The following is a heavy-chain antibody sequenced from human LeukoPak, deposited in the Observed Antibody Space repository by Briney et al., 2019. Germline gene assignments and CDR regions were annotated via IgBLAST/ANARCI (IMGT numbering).Heavy chain of an antibody. CDR2: INWNGGST. D-gene: IGHD6-6*01. J-gene: IGHJ3*02. V-gene: IGHV3-20*01. CDR1: GFTFDDYG. Sequence: GGSLRLSCAASGFTFDDYGMSWVRQAPGKGLEWVSGINWNGGSTGYADSVKGRFTISRDNAKNSLYLQMNSLRAEDTALYHCVRDWPIHSSSSAAFDIWGQGTMVTVSS. CDR3: VRDWPIHSSSSAAFDI.